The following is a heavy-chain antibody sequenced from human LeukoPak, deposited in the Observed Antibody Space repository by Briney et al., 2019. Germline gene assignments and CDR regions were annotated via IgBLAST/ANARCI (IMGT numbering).Heavy chain of an antibody. CDR1: GFTVSSNY. CDR3: ARTRGYSGYEARYYYYGMDV. V-gene: IGHV3-53*01. CDR2: IYSGGST. D-gene: IGHD5-12*01. Sequence: PGGSLRLSCAASGFTVSSNYMSWVRPAPGKGLEWVSVIYSGGSTYYADSVKGRFTISRDNSKNTLYLQMNSLRAEDTAVYYCARTRGYSGYEARYYYYGMDVWGQGTTVTVSS. J-gene: IGHJ6*02.